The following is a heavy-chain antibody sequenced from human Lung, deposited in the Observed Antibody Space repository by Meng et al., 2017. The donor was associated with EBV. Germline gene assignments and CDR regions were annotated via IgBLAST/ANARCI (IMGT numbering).Heavy chain of an antibody. D-gene: IGHD6-19*01. CDR3: AHQAVAGTRGWFDP. CDR1: GYTFTGYY. Sequence: QVQLVQSGAEVEKPGASVKVSCKASGYTFTGYYMHWVRQAPGQGLEWMGRINPNSGGTNYAQKFQGRVTMTRDTSISTAYMELSRLRSDDTAVYYCAHQAVAGTRGWFDPWGQGTLVTVSS. CDR2: INPNSGGT. J-gene: IGHJ5*02. V-gene: IGHV1-2*06.